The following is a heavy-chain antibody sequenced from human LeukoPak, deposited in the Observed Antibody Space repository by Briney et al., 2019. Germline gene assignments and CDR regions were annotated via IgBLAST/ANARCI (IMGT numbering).Heavy chain of an antibody. CDR2: IYPGDSDT. CDR3: ARGYYYGSMVNWFDP. CDR1: GYSFTSYW. V-gene: IGHV5-51*01. D-gene: IGHD3-10*01. J-gene: IGHJ5*02. Sequence: GESLKISCKGSGYSFTSYWIGWVRQMPGKGLEWMGTIYPGDSDTRYSPSFQGQVTISADKSISTAYLQWSSLKASDTAMYYCARGYYYGSMVNWFDPWGQGTLVTVSS.